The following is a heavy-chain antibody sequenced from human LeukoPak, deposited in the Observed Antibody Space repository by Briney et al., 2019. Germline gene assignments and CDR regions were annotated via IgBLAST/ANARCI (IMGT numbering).Heavy chain of an antibody. D-gene: IGHD1-14*01. J-gene: IGHJ5*02. CDR3: ARANPSHWFDP. V-gene: IGHV4-59*01. CDR1: GGPISSYY. CDR2: IYYSGST. Sequence: SETLSLTCTVSGGPISSYYWSWIRQPPGKGLEWIGYIYYSGSTNYNPSLKSRVTISVDTSKNQFSLKLSSVTAADTAVYYCARANPSHWFDPWGQGTLVTVSS.